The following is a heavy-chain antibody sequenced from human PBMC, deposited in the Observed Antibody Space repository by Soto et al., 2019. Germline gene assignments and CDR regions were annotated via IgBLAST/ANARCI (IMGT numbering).Heavy chain of an antibody. J-gene: IGHJ4*02. Sequence: QVQLVQSGAEVKKPGSSVKVSCKASGGTFSSYSINWVRQAPGQGLEWMGRITPILGIANYAQKFQGRVTITADKSTRTAYMELSSLRSEDTAKYYWPREPYGDYSGYWGQGPLVTVSS. D-gene: IGHD4-17*01. CDR3: PREPYGDYSGY. CDR2: ITPILGIA. CDR1: GGTFSSYS. V-gene: IGHV1-69*08.